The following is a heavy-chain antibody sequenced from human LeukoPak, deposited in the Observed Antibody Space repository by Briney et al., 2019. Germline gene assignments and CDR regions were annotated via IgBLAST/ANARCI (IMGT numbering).Heavy chain of an antibody. J-gene: IGHJ3*01. D-gene: IGHD5-18*01. V-gene: IGHV3-74*01. CDR1: GFTFSSQW. CDR2: IYRDGSGI. CDR3: ARAPPSNGYSYHFDV. Sequence: GGSLRLSCAASGFTFSSQWMHWVRQAPGKGLVWVSRIYRDGSGIIYADSVKGRFTTSRDNAKNTLYLQMNSLRAEDTAVYYCARAPPSNGYSYHFDVWGQGTMVTVSS.